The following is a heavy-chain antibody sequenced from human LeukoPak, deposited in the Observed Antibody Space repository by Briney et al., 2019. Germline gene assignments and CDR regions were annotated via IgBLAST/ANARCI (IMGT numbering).Heavy chain of an antibody. CDR1: GFTFSSYW. CDR2: IKQDGSET. D-gene: IGHD5-12*01. J-gene: IGHJ4*02. V-gene: IGHV3-7*01. Sequence: GGSLRLSCAASGFTFSSYWMSWVRQAPGKGLEWVANIKQDGSETYYVDSLKGRFTISRDNAKNSLYLQMNSLRAEDTAVYYCARVTPWIKDYFDYWGQGTLVIVSS. CDR3: ARVTPWIKDYFDY.